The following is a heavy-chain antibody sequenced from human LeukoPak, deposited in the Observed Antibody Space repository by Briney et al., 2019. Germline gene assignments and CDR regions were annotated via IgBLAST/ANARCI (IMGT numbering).Heavy chain of an antibody. J-gene: IGHJ6*03. CDR1: GASISSGSNY. Sequence: PSETLSLTCSVSGASISSGSNYWGWIRQPPGKTLEWIGSIYSSGSTYYNPSLKSRVIIIIDTPKNHFSLTLSSVTAADTAVYYCARDRLAIVGATFRSGTPYYMDVWGKGTTVTISS. D-gene: IGHD1-26*01. CDR2: IYSSGST. V-gene: IGHV4-39*07. CDR3: ARDRLAIVGATFRSGTPYYMDV.